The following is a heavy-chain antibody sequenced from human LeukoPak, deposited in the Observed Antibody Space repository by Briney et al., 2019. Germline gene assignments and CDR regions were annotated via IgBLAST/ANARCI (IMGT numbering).Heavy chain of an antibody. D-gene: IGHD2-8*01. CDR3: ARGGSMYGMDV. Sequence: PSETLSLTCAVYGGSFSGYYWNWIRQPPGKGLEWIGEINPSGGTKNNPSLTSRVSISVDMSKKQFSLKLSSVTAADTAVYYCARGGSMYGMDVWGQGTTVTVSS. J-gene: IGHJ6*02. V-gene: IGHV4-34*01. CDR1: GGSFSGYY. CDR2: INPSGGT.